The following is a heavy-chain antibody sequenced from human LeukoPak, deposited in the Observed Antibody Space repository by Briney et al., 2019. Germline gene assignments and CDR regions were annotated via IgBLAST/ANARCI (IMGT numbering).Heavy chain of an antibody. CDR1: GDSVSSSSSA. CDR2: TYYRSKWHN. CDR3: ARNLRPDFDY. Sequence: SQTLSLTCAISGDSVSSSSSAWSWIRQSPSRGLEWLGRTYYRSKWHNDYAESVKSRITINPDTSKNEFSLQLNSVTPEDTAVYYCARNLRPDFDYWGPGTLVTVSS. V-gene: IGHV6-1*01. J-gene: IGHJ4*02.